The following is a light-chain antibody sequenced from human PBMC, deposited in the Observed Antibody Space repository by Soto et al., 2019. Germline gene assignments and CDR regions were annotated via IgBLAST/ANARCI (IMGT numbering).Light chain of an antibody. CDR1: SSDVGGYNY. J-gene: IGLJ2*01. CDR2: DVT. CDR3: CSYACSHTYVV. V-gene: IGLV2-11*01. Sequence: QSALTQPRSVSGSPGQSVTISCAGTSSDVGGYNYVSWYQQHPGKAPKVMIYDVTKRPSGVPDRFSGSKSGNTASLTISGLQAEDEADYYCCSYACSHTYVVFGGGTKVTVL.